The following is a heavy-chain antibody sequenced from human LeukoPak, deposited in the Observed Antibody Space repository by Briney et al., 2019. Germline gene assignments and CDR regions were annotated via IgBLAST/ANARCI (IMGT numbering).Heavy chain of an antibody. V-gene: IGHV4-38-2*01. CDR3: ARRGTYGDYVDY. CDR1: GYSISSGYY. CDR2: IYHSGNT. Sequence: SETLSLTCAVSGYSISSGYYWGWIRQPPGEGLEWIGNIYHSGNTYYSPSLKSRVTISVDTSTNHFSLKLTSVTAADTAVYYCARRGTYGDYVDYWGQGTLVTVSS. J-gene: IGHJ4*02. D-gene: IGHD4-17*01.